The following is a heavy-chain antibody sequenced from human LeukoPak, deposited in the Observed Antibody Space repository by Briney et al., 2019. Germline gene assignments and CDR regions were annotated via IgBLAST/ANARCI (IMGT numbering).Heavy chain of an antibody. CDR3: ARSLGRPSLWFGEEYYYYYMDV. V-gene: IGHV4-61*09. Sequence: SETLSLTCTVSGGSISSSSHYWGWIRQPAGKGLEWIGHIYTSGSTNYNPSLKSRVTISVDTSKNQFSLKLSSVTAADTAVYYCARSLGRPSLWFGEEYYYYYMDVWGKGTTVTVSS. CDR1: GGSISSSSHY. J-gene: IGHJ6*03. CDR2: IYTSGST. D-gene: IGHD3-10*01.